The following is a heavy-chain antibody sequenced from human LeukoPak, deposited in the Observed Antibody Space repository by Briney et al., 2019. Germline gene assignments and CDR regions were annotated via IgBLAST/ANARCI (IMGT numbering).Heavy chain of an antibody. CDR1: GFTFSSYS. J-gene: IGHJ4*02. CDR3: ARDGGVGRIAVAGTFDY. CDR2: ISSSSSYI. V-gene: IGHV3-21*01. D-gene: IGHD6-19*01. Sequence: PGGSLRLSCAASGFTFSSYSMNWVRKAPGKGLEWVSSISSSSSYIYYADSVKGRFTISRDNAKNSLYLQMNSLRAEDTAVYYCARDGGVGRIAVAGTFDYWGQGTLVTVSS.